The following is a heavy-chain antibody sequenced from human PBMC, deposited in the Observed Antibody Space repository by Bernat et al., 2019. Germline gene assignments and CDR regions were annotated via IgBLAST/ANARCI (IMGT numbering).Heavy chain of an antibody. Sequence: EVQLVESGGDLVQPGGSLRLSCAVSGFSVTRNHVGWVRQASGKGLEWVSFIYGAEITTYGDSEKGRFTISRDNSKNTVYLQMNKVRAEDTALYYCVGYGGNSVWGQGTRVTVSS. D-gene: IGHD2-21*02. CDR3: VGYGGNSV. CDR1: GFSVTRNH. V-gene: IGHV3-66*01. J-gene: IGHJ4*02. CDR2: IYGAEIT.